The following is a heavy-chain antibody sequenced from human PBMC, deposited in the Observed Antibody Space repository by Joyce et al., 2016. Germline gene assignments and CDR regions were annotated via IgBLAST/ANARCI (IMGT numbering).Heavy chain of an antibody. Sequence: GGLVQPGGSLRLSCVASGFIFSNYAMIWVRQAPGQGLEWVSDISGSSDNTYYADSVKGRFTISRDNSKNTLYLHMNSLRAEDTAVYFCVKAVIGFTVGSWGRGTLVTVSS. CDR1: GFIFSNYA. J-gene: IGHJ5*02. CDR2: ISGSSDNT. D-gene: IGHD2-21*01. CDR3: VKAVIGFTVGS. V-gene: IGHV3-23*01.